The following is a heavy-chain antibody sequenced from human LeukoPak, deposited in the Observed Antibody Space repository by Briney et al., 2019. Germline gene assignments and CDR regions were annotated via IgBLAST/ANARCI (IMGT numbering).Heavy chain of an antibody. CDR1: GYTFTSYY. J-gene: IGHJ4*02. Sequence: ASVKVSCKASGYTFTSYYMHWARQAPGQGLEWMGIINPSGGSTSYAQKFQGRVTMTRDTSTSTVYMELSSLRSEDTAVYYCARVGALGGFREAFDYWGQGTLVTVSS. CDR2: INPSGGST. CDR3: ARVGALGGFREAFDY. D-gene: IGHD3-16*01. V-gene: IGHV1-46*01.